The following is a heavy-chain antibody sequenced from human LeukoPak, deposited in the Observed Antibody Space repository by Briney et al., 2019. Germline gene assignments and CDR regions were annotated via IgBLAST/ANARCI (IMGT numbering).Heavy chain of an antibody. Sequence: SETLSLTCTVSGDSIRSTSYYWGWIRQPPGKGLEWIGSIYYSGSTYYNSSLKSRATISVDTSKNQFSLKLSSVTAADTAVYYCASLYYFDRSRGWNYWGQGTLVTVSS. CDR1: GDSIRSTSYY. D-gene: IGHD3-22*01. CDR3: ASLYYFDRSRGWNY. V-gene: IGHV4-39*01. CDR2: IYYSGST. J-gene: IGHJ4*02.